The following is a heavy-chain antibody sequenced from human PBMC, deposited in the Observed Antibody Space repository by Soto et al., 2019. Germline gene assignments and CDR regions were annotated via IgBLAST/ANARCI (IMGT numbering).Heavy chain of an antibody. J-gene: IGHJ6*02. D-gene: IGHD2-15*01. CDR1: GGSISSSSYY. CDR3: APVHRLGYCSGGSCYSREYYYYVMDV. V-gene: IGHV4-39*01. Sequence: PSETLSLTCTVSGGSISSSSYYWGWIRQPPGKGLEWIGSIYYSGSTYYNPSLKSRVTISVDTSKNQFSLKLSSVTAADTAVYYCAPVHRLGYCSGGSCYSREYYYYVMDVWGLGTTVTGSS. CDR2: IYYSGST.